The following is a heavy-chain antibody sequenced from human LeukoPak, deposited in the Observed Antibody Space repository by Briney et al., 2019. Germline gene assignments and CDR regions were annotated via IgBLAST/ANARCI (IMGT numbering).Heavy chain of an antibody. CDR3: ARDSLYYYDSSGYSDY. J-gene: IGHJ4*02. D-gene: IGHD3-22*01. CDR1: GFTFSSYS. CDR2: ISSSSSYI. V-gene: IGHV3-21*01. Sequence: GGSLRLSCAASGFTFSSYSMNWVRQAPGKGLEWVSSISSSSSYIYYADSVKGRFTISRDNAKNSLYLQMNSLRAEDTAVYYCARDSLYYYDSSGYSDYWGQGTLVTVSS.